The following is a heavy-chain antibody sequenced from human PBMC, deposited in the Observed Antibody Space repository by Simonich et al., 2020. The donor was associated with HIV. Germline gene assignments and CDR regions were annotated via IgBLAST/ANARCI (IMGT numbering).Heavy chain of an antibody. CDR2: INNSGST. V-gene: IGHV4-34*01. J-gene: IGHJ5*02. Sequence: QVQLQQWGAGLLKPSEILSLTCAVYGGSFSGYYWNWIRQPPGKGLEWIGEINNSGSTNYNPALKSRVTISVDTSKNQFSLKLTSVTAADTAVYYCARHRRTTRWFDPWGQGTLVTVSS. CDR1: GGSFSGYY. CDR3: ARHRRTTRWFDP.